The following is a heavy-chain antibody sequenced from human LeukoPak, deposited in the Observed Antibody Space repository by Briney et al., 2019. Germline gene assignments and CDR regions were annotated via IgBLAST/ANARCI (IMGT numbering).Heavy chain of an antibody. J-gene: IGHJ3*01. CDR1: GFTFSNYA. D-gene: IGHD3-16*01. CDR3: AEGKGGEAFDV. CDR2: ISANGRST. Sequence: GGSLRLSCAASGFTFSNYAMTWVRQPPGKGLEWVSAISANGRSTYYSDSVKGRFTVSRDNSKNTLFLQMNSLRAEDTALYYCAEGKGGEAFDVWGQGTMVTVSS. V-gene: IGHV3-23*01.